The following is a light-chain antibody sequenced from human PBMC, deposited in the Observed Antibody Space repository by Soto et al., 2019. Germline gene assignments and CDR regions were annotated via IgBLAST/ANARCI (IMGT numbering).Light chain of an antibody. CDR1: QGVSSY. CDR3: QQYGLSPRT. V-gene: IGKV3-20*01. J-gene: IGKJ1*01. Sequence: EIVLTQSPATLSLSPGERATLSCRASQGVSSYLAWYQQKPGQAPRVLIYGASSRATGIPDRFSGSGSGTDFTLTISRLEPEDFAVYYCQQYGLSPRTFGQGTKVDIK. CDR2: GAS.